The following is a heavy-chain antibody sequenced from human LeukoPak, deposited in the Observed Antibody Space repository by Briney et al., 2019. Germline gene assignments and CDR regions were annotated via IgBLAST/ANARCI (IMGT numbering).Heavy chain of an antibody. CDR2: IYYGGST. J-gene: IGHJ5*02. CDR3: ARALGYCSGGSCTRGYNWFDP. V-gene: IGHV4-39*01. D-gene: IGHD2-15*01. CDR1: GGSISSSDYY. Sequence: SETLSLTCTVSGGSISSSDYYWGWIRQPPRKGLEWIGSIYYGGSTYYNPSLKSRVTISVDTSMNQFSLKLSFVTTADTAVYYCARALGYCSGGSCTRGYNWFDPWGQGTLVTVPS.